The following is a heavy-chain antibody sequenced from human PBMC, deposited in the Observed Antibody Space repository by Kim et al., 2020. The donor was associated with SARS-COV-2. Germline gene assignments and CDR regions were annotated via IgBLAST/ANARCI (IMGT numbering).Heavy chain of an antibody. V-gene: IGHV4-59*01. Sequence: SRVTISVDTSKNQFSLKLSSVTAADTAVYYCARESSSGYPNYYYYYGMDVWGQGTTVTVSS. J-gene: IGHJ6*02. D-gene: IGHD3-22*01. CDR3: ARESSSGYPNYYYYYGMDV.